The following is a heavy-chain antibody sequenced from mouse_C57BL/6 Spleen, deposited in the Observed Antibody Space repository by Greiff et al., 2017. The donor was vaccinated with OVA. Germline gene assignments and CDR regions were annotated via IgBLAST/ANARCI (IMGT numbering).Heavy chain of an antibody. D-gene: IGHD1-1*01. J-gene: IGHJ1*03. Sequence: EVQVVESEGGLVQPGSSMKLSCTASGFTFSDYYMAWVRQVPEKGLEWVANINYDGSSTYYLDSLKSRFIISRDNAKNILYLQMSSLKSEDTATYYCARSYYGSYWYFDVWGTGTTVTVSS. CDR2: INYDGSST. V-gene: IGHV5-16*01. CDR1: GFTFSDYY. CDR3: ARSYYGSYWYFDV.